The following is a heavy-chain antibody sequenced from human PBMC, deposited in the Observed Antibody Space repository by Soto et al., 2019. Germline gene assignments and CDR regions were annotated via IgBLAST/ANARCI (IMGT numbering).Heavy chain of an antibody. CDR2: IWSNGANK. CDR1: GFTFSDYA. CDR3: ATYRRSAQFYGTDI. V-gene: IGHV3-23*01. D-gene: IGHD2-21*01. Sequence: GGSLRLSCAASGFTFSDYAMTWIRQAPGKGLEWVSGIWSNGANKDDADAVKGRFTISRDNSKRMLWLQMNNLRVEDTAVYYCATYRRSAQFYGTDIWGQGT. J-gene: IGHJ6*02.